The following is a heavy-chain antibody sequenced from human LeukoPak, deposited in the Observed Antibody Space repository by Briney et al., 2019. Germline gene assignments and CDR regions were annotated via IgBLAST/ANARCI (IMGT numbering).Heavy chain of an antibody. Sequence: GGSLRLSCAASGFAYSSYGMHGVRQAPGKGLEWVAVISYDGSNKYYADSVKGRFTISRDNAKNSLCLLMNRLRAEDTAVYYCATNRWELLYWGQGTLVTVSS. CDR3: ATNRWELLY. V-gene: IGHV3-30*03. CDR1: GFAYSSYG. J-gene: IGHJ4*02. CDR2: ISYDGSNK. D-gene: IGHD1-26*01.